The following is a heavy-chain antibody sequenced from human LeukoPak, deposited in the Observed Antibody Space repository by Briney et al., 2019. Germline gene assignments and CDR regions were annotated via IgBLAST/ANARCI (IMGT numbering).Heavy chain of an antibody. J-gene: IGHJ4*02. Sequence: SETLSLTCTVSGGSISSYYWTWIRQPPGKGLGLERIGYIYYSGGTNYNPSLKSRVAISIDTSKNQVSLKLSSVTAADTAVYYCARLWDSSSSLDYWGQGTLVTVSS. V-gene: IGHV4-59*08. CDR2: IYYSGGT. CDR3: ARLWDSSSSLDY. D-gene: IGHD6-6*01. CDR1: GGSISSYY.